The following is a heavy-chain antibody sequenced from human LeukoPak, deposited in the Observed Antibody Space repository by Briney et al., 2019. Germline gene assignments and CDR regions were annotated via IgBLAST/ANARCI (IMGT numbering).Heavy chain of an antibody. V-gene: IGHV3-21*01. D-gene: IGHD3-22*01. Sequence: GGSLRLSCAASGFTFSSYSMNWVRQAPGKGLEWVSSISSSSSSYIYYADSVKGRFTISRDNAKNSLYLQMNSLRAEDTAVYYCARVYYDSSGYYWSYYFDYWGQGTLVTVSS. CDR2: ISSSSSSYI. CDR3: ARVYYDSSGYYWSYYFDY. J-gene: IGHJ4*02. CDR1: GFTFSSYS.